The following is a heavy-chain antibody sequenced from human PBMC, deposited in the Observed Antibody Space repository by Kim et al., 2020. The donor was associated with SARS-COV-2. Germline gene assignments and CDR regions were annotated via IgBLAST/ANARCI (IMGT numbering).Heavy chain of an antibody. D-gene: IGHD6-13*01. CDR3: AREVRQQLVFDY. V-gene: IGHV4-39*07. J-gene: IGHJ4*02. Sequence: CTPSLKSRVTISVDTSKNQFSLKLGSVTAADTAVYYCAREVRQQLVFDYWGQGTLVTVSS.